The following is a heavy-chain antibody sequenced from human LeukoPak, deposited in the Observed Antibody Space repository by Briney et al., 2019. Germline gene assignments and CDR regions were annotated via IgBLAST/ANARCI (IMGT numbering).Heavy chain of an antibody. V-gene: IGHV3-33*03. CDR2: IWYDGNK. Sequence: GGSLRLSCAASGFTFSSYGMHWVRQAPGKGLEWVAVIWYDGNKYYAASVKGRFTISRDNSKNTLYLQINSLRAEDTAMYYCAKEISLNDAFDIWGQGTMVTVSS. J-gene: IGHJ3*02. D-gene: IGHD2-15*01. CDR1: GFTFSSYG. CDR3: AKEISLNDAFDI.